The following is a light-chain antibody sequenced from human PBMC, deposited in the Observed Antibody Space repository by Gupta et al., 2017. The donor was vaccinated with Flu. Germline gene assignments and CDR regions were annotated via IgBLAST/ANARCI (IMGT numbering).Light chain of an antibody. V-gene: IGKV2-28*01. CDR2: LGS. Sequence: DIVMTQSPLSLPVTPGEPASISCRSRQSLLHGSGYNYLDWYLQKPGQSPQLLIYLGSSRASGVPDRFSGSGSGTDFTLKISRVEAEDVGVYYCMQSLQTPITFGQGTRLEIK. CDR1: QSLLHGSGYNY. J-gene: IGKJ5*01. CDR3: MQSLQTPIT.